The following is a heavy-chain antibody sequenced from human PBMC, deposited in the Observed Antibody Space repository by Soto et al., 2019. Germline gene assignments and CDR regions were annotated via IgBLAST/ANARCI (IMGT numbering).Heavy chain of an antibody. Sequence: SETLSLTCTVSGGSISSSSYYWGWIRQPPGKGLEWIGSIYYSGSTYYNPSLKSRVTISVDTSKNQFSLKLSSVTAADTAVYYCARTYGVYYYGMDVWGQGTTVTVSS. CDR1: GGSISSSSYY. CDR3: ARTYGVYYYGMDV. J-gene: IGHJ6*02. CDR2: IYYSGST. D-gene: IGHD2-21*01. V-gene: IGHV4-39*01.